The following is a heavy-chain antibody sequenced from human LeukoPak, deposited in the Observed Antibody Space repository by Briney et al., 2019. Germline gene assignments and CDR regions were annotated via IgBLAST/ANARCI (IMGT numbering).Heavy chain of an antibody. V-gene: IGHV4-59*01. Sequence: PSETLSLTCTVSGGSISSYYWSWIRQPPGKGLEWIGYIYYSGSTNYNPSLKSRVTISVDTSKNQFSPKLSSVTSGDKAVYYCARGLDFWSGYFPFDPWGQGTLVTVSS. D-gene: IGHD3-3*01. CDR3: ARGLDFWSGYFPFDP. J-gene: IGHJ5*02. CDR2: IYYSGST. CDR1: GGSISSYY.